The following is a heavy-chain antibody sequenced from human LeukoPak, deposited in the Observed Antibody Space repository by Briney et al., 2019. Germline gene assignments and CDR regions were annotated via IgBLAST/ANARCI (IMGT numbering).Heavy chain of an antibody. Sequence: SETLSLTCTVSGGSISSGGYYWSWIRQPPGKGLEWIGYIYHSGSTYYNPSLKSRVTISVDTSKNQFSLKLSSVTAADTAVYYCARVEEYYDFWSGAYGYFDYWGQGTLVTVSS. V-gene: IGHV4-30-2*01. CDR1: GGSISSGGYY. CDR3: ARVEEYYDFWSGAYGYFDY. D-gene: IGHD3-3*01. CDR2: IYHSGST. J-gene: IGHJ4*02.